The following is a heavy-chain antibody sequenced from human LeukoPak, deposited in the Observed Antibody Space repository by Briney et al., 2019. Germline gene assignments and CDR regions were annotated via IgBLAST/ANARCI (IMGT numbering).Heavy chain of an antibody. CDR1: GGSISSSSYY. D-gene: IGHD4-17*01. Sequence: KASETLSLTCTVSGGSISSSSYYWGWIRQPPGKGLEWIGSIYYSGSTYYNPSLKSRVTISVDTSKNQFSLKLSSVTAADTAVYYCATLGTTATTDYYYYYMDVWGKGTTVTVSS. V-gene: IGHV4-39*01. CDR2: IYYSGST. J-gene: IGHJ6*03. CDR3: ATLGTTATTDYYYYYMDV.